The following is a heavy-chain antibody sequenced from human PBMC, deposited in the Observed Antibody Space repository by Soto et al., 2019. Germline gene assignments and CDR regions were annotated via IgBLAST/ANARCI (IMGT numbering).Heavy chain of an antibody. J-gene: IGHJ6*02. CDR3: ARFMTTVTTIQSWLEFGYGMDV. Sequence: PSETLSLTCTVSGGSISSSSYYWGWIRQPPGKGLEWIGYIYYSGSTNYNPSLKSRVTISVDTSKNQFSLKLSSVTAADTAVYYCARFMTTVTTIQSWLEFGYGMDVWGQGTTVTVSS. D-gene: IGHD4-17*01. V-gene: IGHV4-61*05. CDR2: IYYSGST. CDR1: GGSISSSSYY.